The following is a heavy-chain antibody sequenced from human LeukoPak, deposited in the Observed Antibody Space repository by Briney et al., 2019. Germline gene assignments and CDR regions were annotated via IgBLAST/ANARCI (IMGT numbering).Heavy chain of an antibody. CDR3: ASKGPQAMEVDY. Sequence: GGSLRLSCAASGFTFSSYWMHWVRQAPGKGLVWVSRINTDGSSTSYADSVKGRFTISRDNAKNTLYLQMNSLRAEDTAVYYCASKGPQAMEVDYWGQGTPVTVSS. J-gene: IGHJ4*02. CDR2: INTDGSST. V-gene: IGHV3-74*01. CDR1: GFTFSSYW. D-gene: IGHD5-18*01.